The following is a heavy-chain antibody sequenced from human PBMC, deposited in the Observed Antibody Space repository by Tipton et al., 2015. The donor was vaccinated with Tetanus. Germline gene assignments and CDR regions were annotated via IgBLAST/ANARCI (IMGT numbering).Heavy chain of an antibody. CDR2: INPNTGDT. V-gene: IGHV1-2*02. CDR1: GYNFAAYY. J-gene: IGHJ5*02. Sequence: QLVQSGAEVKKPGASVKVSCKASGYNFAAYYIHWVRQAPGQGLEWMGWINPNTGDTNYAQNFQGRVIMTRDKSTSTAYMELSGLKSDDTAIYYCSRGIKTFDPWGQGTLVIVSS. CDR3: SRGIKTFDP.